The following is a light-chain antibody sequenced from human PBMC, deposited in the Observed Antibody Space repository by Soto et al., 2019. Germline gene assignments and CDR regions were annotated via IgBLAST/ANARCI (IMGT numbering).Light chain of an antibody. V-gene: IGKV3-20*01. Sequence: EIGLTQSPGTLSLSPGERTTLSCRASQSVSSNFLAWYQQKPGQAPRLLIYGASSRATGIPARFSGSGSGTDFTLTISSLEPEDFAVYYCQQYGSSPPIYTFGQGTKLEIK. CDR2: GAS. CDR1: QSVSSNF. CDR3: QQYGSSPPIYT. J-gene: IGKJ2*01.